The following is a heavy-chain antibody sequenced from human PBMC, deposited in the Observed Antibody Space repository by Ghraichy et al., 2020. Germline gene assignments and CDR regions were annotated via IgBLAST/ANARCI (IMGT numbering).Heavy chain of an antibody. CDR2: ISGSGGST. CDR1: GFTFSSYA. V-gene: IGHV3-23*01. Sequence: GGSLRLSCAASGFTFSSYAMSWVRQAPGKGLEWVSAISGSGGSTYYADSVKGRFTISRDNSKNTLYLQMNSLRAEDTAVYYCAKCGGWGTGTTWDYGMDVWGQGTTVTVSS. D-gene: IGHD1-1*01. CDR3: AKCGGWGTGTTWDYGMDV. J-gene: IGHJ6*02.